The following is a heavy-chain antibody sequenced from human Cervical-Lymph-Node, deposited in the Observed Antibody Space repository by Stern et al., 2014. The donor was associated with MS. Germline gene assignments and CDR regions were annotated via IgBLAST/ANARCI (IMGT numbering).Heavy chain of an antibody. CDR1: GFTFSSYS. Sequence: EVQLEESGGGLVQHGGSLRLSCAASGFTFSSYSMNWVRQAPGKGLEWISYISSSRSAIYYADSVKGRFTISRDNAKNSLFLQMNSLRDEDTAVYYCARANYDFWSGNSSFQRYYYGMDVWGQGTTVTVSS. CDR3: ARANYDFWSGNSSFQRYYYGMDV. D-gene: IGHD3-3*01. J-gene: IGHJ6*02. CDR2: ISSSRSAI. V-gene: IGHV3-48*02.